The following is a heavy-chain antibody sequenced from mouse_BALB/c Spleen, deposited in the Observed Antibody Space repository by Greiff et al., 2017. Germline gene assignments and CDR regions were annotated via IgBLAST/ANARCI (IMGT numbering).Heavy chain of an antibody. CDR1: GYAFTSYN. V-gene: IGHV1S135*01. CDR2: IDPYNGGT. CDR3: ARRAITTVVAPFDY. J-gene: IGHJ2*01. Sequence: VQLKQSGPELVKPGASVKVSCKASGYAFTSYNMYWVKQSHGKSLEWIGYIDPYNGGTSYNQNFKGKATLTVDKSSSTAYMHLNSLTSEDSAVYYCARRAITTVVAPFDYWGQGTTLTVSS. D-gene: IGHD1-1*01.